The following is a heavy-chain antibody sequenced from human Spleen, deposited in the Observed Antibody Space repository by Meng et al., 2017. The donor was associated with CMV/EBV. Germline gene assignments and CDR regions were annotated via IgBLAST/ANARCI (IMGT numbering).Heavy chain of an antibody. Sequence: GESLKISCAASGFNFSNYNMHWVRQAPGKGPEWISYITSGSSTTYYADSVKGRFTISRDSARNSLYLQMNILRAEDTAVYYCAREGRPAVRADFDCWGQGSLVTVSS. J-gene: IGHJ4*02. V-gene: IGHV3-48*04. CDR2: ITSGSSTT. CDR1: GFNFSNYN. D-gene: IGHD4-23*01. CDR3: AREGRPAVRADFDC.